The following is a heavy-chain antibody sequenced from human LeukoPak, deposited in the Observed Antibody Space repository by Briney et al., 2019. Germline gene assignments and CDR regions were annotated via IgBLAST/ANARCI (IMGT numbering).Heavy chain of an antibody. V-gene: IGHV1-18*01. CDR3: ASRPYDYAWGSYRSFFDY. CDR2: ISAYNGNT. CDR1: GYTFTSYG. D-gene: IGHD3-16*02. Sequence: ASVKVSCKASGYTFTSYGISWVRQAPGQGLEWMGWISAYNGNTNYAQKLQGRVTMTTDTSTSTAYMELRSLRSDDTAVYYCASRPYDYAWGSYRSFFDYWGQGTLVTVSS. J-gene: IGHJ4*02.